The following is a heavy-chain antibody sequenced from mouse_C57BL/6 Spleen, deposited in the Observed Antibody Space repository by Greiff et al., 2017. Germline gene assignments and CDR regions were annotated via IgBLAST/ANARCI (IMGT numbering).Heavy chain of an antibody. Sequence: VQLQQPGAELVMPGASVKLSCKASGYTFTSYWMHWVKQRPGQGLEWIGEIDPSDSYTNYNQKFKGKSTLTVDKSSSTAYMQLSSLTSEDSAVYYCASRVSSWDAMDYWGQGTSVTVSS. V-gene: IGHV1-69*01. J-gene: IGHJ4*01. CDR3: ASRVSSWDAMDY. CDR1: GYTFTSYW. D-gene: IGHD1-1*01. CDR2: IDPSDSYT.